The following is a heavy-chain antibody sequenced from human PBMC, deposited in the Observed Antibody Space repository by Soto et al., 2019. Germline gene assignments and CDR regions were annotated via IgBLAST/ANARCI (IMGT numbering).Heavy chain of an antibody. Sequence: QVQLVQSGAEVKKPGASVKVSCKASGYTFSSYALHWVRQAPGQRLEWMGWINAANGNVKYSQKFQGRVTITRDTSASRAYMELSSLRSEDTAVYYCARAVGQFDPWGQGTLVTVSS. J-gene: IGHJ5*02. V-gene: IGHV1-3*01. CDR1: GYTFSSYA. D-gene: IGHD6-19*01. CDR3: ARAVGQFDP. CDR2: INAANGNV.